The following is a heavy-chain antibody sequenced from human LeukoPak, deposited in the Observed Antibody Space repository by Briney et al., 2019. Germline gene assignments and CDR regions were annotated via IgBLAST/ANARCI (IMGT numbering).Heavy chain of an antibody. Sequence: PSETLSLTCTVSGGSISSSSYYWGWIRQPPGKGLEWIGSIYYSGSTYYNPSLKSRVTISVDTSKNQFSLKLSSVTAADTAVYYCARVREAATTDYWGQGTLVTVSS. CDR3: ARVREAATTDY. V-gene: IGHV4-39*07. CDR1: GGSISSSSYY. CDR2: IYYSGST. J-gene: IGHJ4*02. D-gene: IGHD5-12*01.